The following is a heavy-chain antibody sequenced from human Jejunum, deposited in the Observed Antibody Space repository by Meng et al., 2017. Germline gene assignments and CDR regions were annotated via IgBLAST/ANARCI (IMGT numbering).Heavy chain of an antibody. CDR2: IKQDGSEK. J-gene: IGHJ4*02. CDR1: GFIFRDYW. Sequence: SWAASGFIFRDYWMTWVRQAPGKGLEWVANIKQDGSEKYYVDSVKGRFTVSRDNAKNSLYLQMNHLRPEDTAVYYCARERAEYSSTWYSFYFDNWGQGTLVTVSS. D-gene: IGHD6-13*01. CDR3: ARERAEYSSTWYSFYFDN. V-gene: IGHV3-7*01.